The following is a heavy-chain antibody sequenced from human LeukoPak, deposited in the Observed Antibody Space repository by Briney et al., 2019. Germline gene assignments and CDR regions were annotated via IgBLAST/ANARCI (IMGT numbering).Heavy chain of an antibody. D-gene: IGHD3-22*01. CDR1: GGSISSGGYY. V-gene: IGHV4-30-2*01. Sequence: SQTLSLTCTVSGGSISSGGYYWSWIRQPPGKGLEWIGYIYHSGSTYYNPSLKSRVTISVDRSKNQFSLKLSSVTAADTAVYYCARERNGDSYYYDSSGYVGFDPWGQGTLVTVSS. CDR3: ARERNGDSYYYDSSGYVGFDP. J-gene: IGHJ5*02. CDR2: IYHSGST.